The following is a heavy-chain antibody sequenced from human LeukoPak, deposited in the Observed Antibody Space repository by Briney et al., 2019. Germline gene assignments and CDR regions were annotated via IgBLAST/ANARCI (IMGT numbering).Heavy chain of an antibody. D-gene: IGHD1-26*01. CDR3: SRESGAFSPFGY. V-gene: IGHV4-4*02. CDR2: ISLSGRT. J-gene: IGHJ4*02. CDR1: GGSISRTNW. Sequence: SGTLSLTCDVSGGSISRTNWWSWVRQSPGQGLEWIGEISLSGRTNYNPSLQSRVTMSLDESKSQLSLDLASVTAADTAVYYCSRESGAFSPFGYWGQGTLVTVHS.